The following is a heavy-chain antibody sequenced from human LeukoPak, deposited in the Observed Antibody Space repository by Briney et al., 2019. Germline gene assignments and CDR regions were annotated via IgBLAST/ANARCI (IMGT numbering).Heavy chain of an antibody. CDR2: IYHSGNT. D-gene: IGHD3-22*01. V-gene: IGHV4-38-2*02. J-gene: IGHJ5*02. Sequence: SETLSLTCAVSGYSISGGYYWGWIRQPPGKGLEWIGTIYHSGNTYYNPSLRSRVTISVDTSKNQFSLRLSSVTAADTAVYYCARETYYYDSSVYTDYYNYFDPWGQGTLVTVSS. CDR3: ARETYYYDSSVYTDYYNYFDP. CDR1: GYSISGGYY.